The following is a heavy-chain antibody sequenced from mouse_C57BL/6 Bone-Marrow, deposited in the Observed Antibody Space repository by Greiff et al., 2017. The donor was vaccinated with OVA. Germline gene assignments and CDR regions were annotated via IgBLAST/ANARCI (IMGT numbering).Heavy chain of an antibody. CDR3: TRTYDYEYY. V-gene: IGHV1-15*01. CDR2: IDPETGGT. Sequence: VKLQESGAELVRPGASVTLSCKASGYTFTDYEMHWVKQTPVHGLEWIGAIDPETGGTAYNQKFKGKAILTADKSSSTAYMELRSLTSEDSAVYYCTRTYDYEYYWGQGTTLTVSS. CDR1: GYTFTDYE. J-gene: IGHJ2*01. D-gene: IGHD2-4*01.